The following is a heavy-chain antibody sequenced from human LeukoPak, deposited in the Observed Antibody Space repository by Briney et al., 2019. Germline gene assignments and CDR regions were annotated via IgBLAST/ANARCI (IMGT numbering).Heavy chain of an antibody. D-gene: IGHD6-19*01. CDR3: ARCSSGWYFDS. CDR2: IYPGDSDT. Sequence: GESLKISCKGSGYTFTSYWIGWVRQMPGEGLEWMGIIYPGDSDTRYSPSFQGQVTISADKSITTAHLQWSSLEASDTAMYYCARCSSGWYFDSWGQGTLVTVSS. V-gene: IGHV5-51*01. J-gene: IGHJ4*02. CDR1: GYTFTSYW.